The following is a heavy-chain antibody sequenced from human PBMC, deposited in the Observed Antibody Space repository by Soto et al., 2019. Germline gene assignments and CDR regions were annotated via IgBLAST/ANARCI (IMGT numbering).Heavy chain of an antibody. CDR1: GFTFSSYG. CDR2: IWYDGSNK. D-gene: IGHD3-3*01. CDR3: ATLRITIFGVVIGAPPHYYGMDV. J-gene: IGHJ6*02. V-gene: IGHV3-33*01. Sequence: GGSLRLSCAASGFTFSSYGMHWVRQAPGKGLEWVAVIWYDGSNKYYADSVKGRFTISRDNSKNTLYLQMNSLRAEDTAVYYCATLRITIFGVVIGAPPHYYGMDVWGQGTTVTVSS.